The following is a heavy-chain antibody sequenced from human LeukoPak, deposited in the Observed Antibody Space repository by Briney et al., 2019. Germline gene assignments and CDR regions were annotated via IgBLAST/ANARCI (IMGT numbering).Heavy chain of an antibody. CDR3: ARQYGRYDFWSGYYGSYYGMDV. CDR1: GGSISSYY. V-gene: IGHV4-59*08. D-gene: IGHD3-3*01. CDR2: IYYSGST. Sequence: MPSETLSLTCTVSGGSISSYYWSWIRQPPGKGLEWIGYIYYSGSTNYNPSLKSRVTISVDTPKNQFSLKLSSVTAADTAVYYCARQYGRYDFWSGYYGSYYGMDVWGQGTTVTVSS. J-gene: IGHJ6*02.